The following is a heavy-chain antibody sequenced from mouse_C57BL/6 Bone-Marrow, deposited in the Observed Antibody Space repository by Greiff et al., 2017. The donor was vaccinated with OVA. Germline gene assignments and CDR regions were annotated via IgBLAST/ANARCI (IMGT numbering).Heavy chain of an antibody. CDR3: ARDPYYYGSSYPHY. CDR1: GYTFTGYW. Sequence: QVQLKQSGAELMKPGASVKLSCKATGYTFTGYWIEWVKQRPGHGLEWIGEILPGSGSTSYNEKFKGKATFTADTSSNTAYMQLSSLTTEDSAIYYCARDPYYYGSSYPHYWGQGTTLTVSS. CDR2: ILPGSGST. J-gene: IGHJ2*01. V-gene: IGHV1-9*01. D-gene: IGHD1-1*01.